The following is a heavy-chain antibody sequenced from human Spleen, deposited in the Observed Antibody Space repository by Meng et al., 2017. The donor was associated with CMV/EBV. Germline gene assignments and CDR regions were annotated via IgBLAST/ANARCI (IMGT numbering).Heavy chain of an antibody. Sequence: GGSLRLSCAASGFTIISNYMSWVRQAPGKGLEWVSVIYSGGSTYYADSVKGRFTISRDNSKNTLYLQMTSLRAEDTAVYYCAKDSLPPRGDFRSGYYIVGMDVWGQGTTVTVSS. CDR1: GFTIISNY. J-gene: IGHJ6*02. D-gene: IGHD3-3*01. CDR2: IYSGGST. CDR3: AKDSLPPRGDFRSGYYIVGMDV. V-gene: IGHV3-53*05.